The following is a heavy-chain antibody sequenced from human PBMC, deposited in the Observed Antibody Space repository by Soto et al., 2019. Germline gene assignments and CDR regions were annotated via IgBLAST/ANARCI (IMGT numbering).Heavy chain of an antibody. J-gene: IGHJ5*02. Sequence: EASVKVSCKASCYTFTNFGVTWVRRAPGQGLEWMGWISAYTDTPNYAQKFQGRVTMTIDTSTSTAYMDLRSLTSDDTAVYYCARVIPGVEAWFDPWGQGTLVTVSS. V-gene: IGHV1-18*01. CDR3: ARVIPGVEAWFDP. CDR2: ISAYTDTP. D-gene: IGHD2-2*01. CDR1: CYTFTNFG.